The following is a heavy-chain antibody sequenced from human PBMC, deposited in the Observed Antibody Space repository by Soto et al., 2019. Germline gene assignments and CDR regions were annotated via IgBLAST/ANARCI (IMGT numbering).Heavy chain of an antibody. Sequence: VGSLRLSCEASGFTFTTCWMTWVRQAPGKGLEWVANINKDGSERFYVDSVKGRFTISRDNAKNSLFLQMNSLRAEDTAVYYCATRNCEVNYYGVFDYWGQGALVTVSS. CDR2: INKDGSER. CDR3: ATRNCEVNYYGVFDY. D-gene: IGHD3-22*01. V-gene: IGHV3-7*03. J-gene: IGHJ4*02. CDR1: GFTFTTCW.